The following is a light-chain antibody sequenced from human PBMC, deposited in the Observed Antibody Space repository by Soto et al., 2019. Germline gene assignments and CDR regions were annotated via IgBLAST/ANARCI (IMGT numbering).Light chain of an antibody. CDR1: QSVSSY. CDR3: QQRSNSIT. J-gene: IGKJ5*01. Sequence: EIVLTQSPATLSLSPGERATLSCRASQSVSSYLAWYQQKPGQAPRLLIYDASNRATGIPARFSGSGSGTDFTLTISSLEPEDCAVYYRQQRSNSITFGQGTPLEIK. V-gene: IGKV3-11*01. CDR2: DAS.